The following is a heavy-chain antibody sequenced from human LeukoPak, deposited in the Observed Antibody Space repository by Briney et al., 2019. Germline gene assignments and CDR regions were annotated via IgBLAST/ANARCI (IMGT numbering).Heavy chain of an antibody. V-gene: IGHV3-30*18. CDR3: AKDHYYDSSGYNDY. D-gene: IGHD3-22*01. CDR1: GFTFSSYG. Sequence: GGSLRLSCAVSGFTFSSYGMHWVRQAPGKGLEWVAVISYDGSNKYYADSVKGRFTISRDNSKNTLYLQMNSLRAEDTAVYYCAKDHYYDSSGYNDYWGQGTLVTVSS. J-gene: IGHJ4*02. CDR2: ISYDGSNK.